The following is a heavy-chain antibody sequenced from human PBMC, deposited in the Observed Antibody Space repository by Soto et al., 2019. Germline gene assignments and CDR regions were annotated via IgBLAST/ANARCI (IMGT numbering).Heavy chain of an antibody. V-gene: IGHV4-39*01. D-gene: IGHD7-27*01. CDR1: GGSISSYY. CDR3: ARRWGYSFDY. Sequence: QLQLQESGPGLVKPSETLSLTCTVSGGSISSYYWGWIRRPPGKGLEWIGSIYYSGSTHYNPSLRSRVTISVDTSKNQFSLKLSSVTAADTAVYYCARRWGYSFDYWGQGTLVTVSS. J-gene: IGHJ4*02. CDR2: IYYSGST.